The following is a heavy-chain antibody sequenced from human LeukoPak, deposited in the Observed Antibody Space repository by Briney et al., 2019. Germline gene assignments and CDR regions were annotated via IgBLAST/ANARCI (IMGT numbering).Heavy chain of an antibody. D-gene: IGHD6-13*01. CDR2: INAGNGNT. Sequence: ASVKVSCKASRYTFTTYAMHWVRQAPGQRLEWMGWINAGNGNTKYSQKFQGRVTITRDTSASTAYMELSSLRSEDTAVYYCARDQSSSWPLDYWGQGTLVTVSS. CDR3: ARDQSSSWPLDY. J-gene: IGHJ4*02. CDR1: RYTFTTYA. V-gene: IGHV1-3*01.